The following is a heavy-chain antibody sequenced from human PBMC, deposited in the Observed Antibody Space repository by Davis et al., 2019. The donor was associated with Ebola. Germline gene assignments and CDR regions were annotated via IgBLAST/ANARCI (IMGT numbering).Heavy chain of an antibody. Sequence: GESLKISCAASGFTFGIFTMNWVRQATGKGLEWVSSISSGSTYIHYADSLEGRVTISRDNAKNSLYLQMNRLTADDTAVYYCAREVGRAKFDPWGQGTLVTVSS. CDR1: GFTFGIFT. D-gene: IGHD1-26*01. V-gene: IGHV3-21*01. CDR3: AREVGRAKFDP. CDR2: ISSGSTYI. J-gene: IGHJ5*02.